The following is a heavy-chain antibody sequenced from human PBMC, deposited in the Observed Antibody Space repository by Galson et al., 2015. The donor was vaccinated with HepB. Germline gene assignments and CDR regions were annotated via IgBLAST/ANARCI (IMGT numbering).Heavy chain of an antibody. J-gene: IGHJ3*01. V-gene: IGHV1-69*04. Sequence: SVKVSCKASGSIFSACAISWVRQAPGQGLEWMGRIIPVLNVTNYSQNFQDRVTITADKSTNTGYMELRNLTLVDTAVYYCARDQGGYSGSYPHTWGQGTVVSVSS. D-gene: IGHD1-26*01. CDR1: GSIFSACA. CDR2: IIPVLNVT. CDR3: ARDQGGYSGSYPHT.